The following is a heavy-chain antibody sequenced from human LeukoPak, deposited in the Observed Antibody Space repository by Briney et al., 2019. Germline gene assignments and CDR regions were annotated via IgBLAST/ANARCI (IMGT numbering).Heavy chain of an antibody. V-gene: IGHV1-69*05. CDR2: IIPIFGTA. Sequence: ASVKVSCKASGGTFSSYAISWVRQAPGQGLEWMGGIIPIFGTANYAQKFQGRVTITTDESTSTAYMELSSLRSEDTAVYYCASGGTVTYYFDYWGQGTLVTVS. D-gene: IGHD4-17*01. CDR1: GGTFSSYA. J-gene: IGHJ4*02. CDR3: ASGGTVTYYFDY.